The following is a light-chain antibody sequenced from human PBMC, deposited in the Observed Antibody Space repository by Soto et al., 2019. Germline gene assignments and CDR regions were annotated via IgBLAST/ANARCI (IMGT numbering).Light chain of an antibody. CDR3: MQTLRNRFT. V-gene: IGKV2-28*01. CDR1: QSLLQSNGYNY. CDR2: WGS. Sequence: EIVMTQSPLSLPVTPGEPASISCRSSQSLLQSNGYNYLDWYLQRPGQSPQLLIYWGSNRASGVPDRFSGSGSGKDFTLKISRVAAEDVGVYSCMQTLRNRFTFGPGTKVDIK. J-gene: IGKJ3*01.